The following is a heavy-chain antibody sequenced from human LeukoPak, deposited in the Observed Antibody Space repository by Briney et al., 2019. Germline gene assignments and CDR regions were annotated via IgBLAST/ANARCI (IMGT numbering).Heavy chain of an antibody. CDR2: ISHDGMNA. CDR3: AKDGAQYSSGPECDP. V-gene: IGHV3-23*01. D-gene: IGHD6-19*01. J-gene: IGHJ5*02. CDR1: GLHFSGTA. Sequence: GGSLRLSRAASGLHFSGTAMSWVRQAPGKGLEWVSAISHDGMNAYYADSVKGRFTISRDNSKKTVSLEMSSLTAADTGVYYCAKDGAQYSSGPECDPRGQGALVTVSP.